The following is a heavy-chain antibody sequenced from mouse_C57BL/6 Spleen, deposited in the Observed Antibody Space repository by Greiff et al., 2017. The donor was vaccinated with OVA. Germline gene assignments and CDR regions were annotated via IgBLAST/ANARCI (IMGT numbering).Heavy chain of an antibody. CDR1: GYTFTSYW. CDR3: ARQLRPYYFDY. V-gene: IGHV1-69*01. CDR2: IDPSDSYT. J-gene: IGHJ2*01. D-gene: IGHD3-2*02. Sequence: QVQLQQPGAELVMPGASVKLSCKASGYTFTSYWMHWVKQRPGQGLEWIGEIDPSDSYTNYNQKFKGKSTLAEDKSSSTAYMQLSSLTSEDSAVYYCARQLRPYYFDYWGQGTTLTVSS.